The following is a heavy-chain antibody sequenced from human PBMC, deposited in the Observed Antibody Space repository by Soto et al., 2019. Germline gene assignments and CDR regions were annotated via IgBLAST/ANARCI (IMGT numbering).Heavy chain of an antibody. CDR1: GGTFNTYA. CDR3: AREVQVHTPAFVY. D-gene: IGHD3-10*01. J-gene: IGHJ4*02. V-gene: IGHV1-69*19. Sequence: QVQLVQSGAEMKKPGSSVKVSCQSSGGTFNTYAMNWVRQAPGQGTEWMGDISPMFGAANYAPKFEGRVTITADESTGTSYMQLRSLTSEDEALYLCAREVQVHTPAFVYWGQGTLVTVSS. CDR2: ISPMFGAA.